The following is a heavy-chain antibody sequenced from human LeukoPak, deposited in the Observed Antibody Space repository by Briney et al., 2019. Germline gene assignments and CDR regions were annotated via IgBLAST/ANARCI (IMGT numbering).Heavy chain of an antibody. CDR3: ARPGTIAVAGTGGVGFDY. Sequence: SETLSFTCTVSGVSISTSSHYWGWIRQPPGKGLEWIGSIYYSGSTYYNPSLKSRVTISVDTSKNQFSLKLSSVTAADTAVYYCARPGTIAVAGTGGVGFDYWGQGTLVTVSS. CDR1: GVSISTSSHY. D-gene: IGHD6-19*01. J-gene: IGHJ4*02. CDR2: IYYSGST. V-gene: IGHV4-39*01.